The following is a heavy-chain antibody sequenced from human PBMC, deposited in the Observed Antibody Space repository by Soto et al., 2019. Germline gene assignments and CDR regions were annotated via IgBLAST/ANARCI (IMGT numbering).Heavy chain of an antibody. V-gene: IGHV1-69*02. D-gene: IGHD2-15*01. Sequence: QVQLVQSGAEVQKPGSSVKVSCKASGGTFSSYTISWVRQAPGQGLEWMGRIIPILGIANYAQKFQGRVTITADKSTSTAYMELSSLRSEDTAVYYCAATGVVVVVAAFDYWGQGTLVTVSS. J-gene: IGHJ4*02. CDR2: IIPILGIA. CDR1: GGTFSSYT. CDR3: AATGVVVVVAAFDY.